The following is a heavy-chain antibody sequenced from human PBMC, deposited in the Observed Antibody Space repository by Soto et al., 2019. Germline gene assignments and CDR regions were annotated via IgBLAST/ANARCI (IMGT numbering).Heavy chain of an antibody. V-gene: IGHV4-39*01. CDR2: IYYSGST. D-gene: IGHD3-10*01. Sequence: PSETLSLTCTVPGGSISSSSYYWGWIRQPPGKRLEWIGSIYYSGSTYYNPSLKSRVTISVDTSKNQFSLKLSSVTAADTAVYYWASGKLWFGELSGYWGQGPLVTVPP. CDR1: GGSISSSSYY. J-gene: IGHJ4*02. CDR3: ASGKLWFGELSGY.